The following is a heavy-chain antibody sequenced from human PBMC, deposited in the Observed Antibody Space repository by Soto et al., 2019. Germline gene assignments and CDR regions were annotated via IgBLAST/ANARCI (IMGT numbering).Heavy chain of an antibody. CDR3: VSERSGSPPRFEY. CDR1: GFTFSSYS. V-gene: IGHV3-21*01. J-gene: IGHJ4*02. CDR2: ISSSSSYI. D-gene: IGHD3-3*01. Sequence: EVQLVESGGGLVKPGGSLRLSCAASGFTFSSYSMNWVRQAPGKGLEWVSSISSSSSYIYYADSVKGRFTISRDNAKNSLYLQMNSLRAEDTAVYYCVSERSGSPPRFEYWGQGTLVTVSS.